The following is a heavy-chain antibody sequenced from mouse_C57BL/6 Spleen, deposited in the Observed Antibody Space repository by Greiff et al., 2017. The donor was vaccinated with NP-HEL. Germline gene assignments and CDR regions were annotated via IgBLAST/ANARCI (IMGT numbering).Heavy chain of an antibody. CDR1: GYTFTSYW. D-gene: IGHD2-10*01. J-gene: IGHJ2*01. CDR3: ARGETYYGNYFDY. CDR2: IDPSDIYT. V-gene: IGHV1-50*01. Sequence: QVQLQQPGAELVKPGASVKLSCKASGYTFTSYWMPWVKQRPGQGLEWIGEIDPSDIYTNYNQKFKGKATLTVDTSSSTAYMQLSSLTSEDSAVYYCARGETYYGNYFDYWGQGTTLTVSS.